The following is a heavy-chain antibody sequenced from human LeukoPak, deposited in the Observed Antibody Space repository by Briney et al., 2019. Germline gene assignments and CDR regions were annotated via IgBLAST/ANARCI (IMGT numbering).Heavy chain of an antibody. Sequence: VSSVKVSCKASGYTFTSYYIHWVRQAPGQGLEWMGVINPSGGSTNYAQKFQGRVTMTRDTSTSTVYMELSSLRSEDTAVYYSARDLTRQDVAPIDMATTGDGDYWGQGTLVTVSS. D-gene: IGHD5-24*01. CDR2: INPSGGST. CDR1: GYTFTSYY. CDR3: ARDLTRQDVAPIDMATTGDGDY. V-gene: IGHV1-46*01. J-gene: IGHJ4*02.